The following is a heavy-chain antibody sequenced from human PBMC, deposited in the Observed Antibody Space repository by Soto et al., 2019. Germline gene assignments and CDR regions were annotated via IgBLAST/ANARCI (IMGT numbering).Heavy chain of an antibody. J-gene: IGHJ4*02. CDR2: IYYSGST. D-gene: IGHD5-18*01. V-gene: IGHV4-39*01. CDR1: GGSISSSSYY. CDR3: ARRRGYSYGYFDY. Sequence: SETLSLTCTVSGGSISSSSYYWGWIRQPPGKGLEWIGSIYYSGSTYYNPSLKSRVTISVDTSKNRFSLKLSSVTAADTAVYYCARRRGYSYGYFDYWGQGTLVTVSS.